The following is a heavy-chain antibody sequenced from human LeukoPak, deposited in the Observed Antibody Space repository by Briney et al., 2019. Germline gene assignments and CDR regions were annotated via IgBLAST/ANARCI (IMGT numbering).Heavy chain of an antibody. Sequence: GGSLRFSCAASGFTVSSNYMSWVRQAPGKGLEWVSVIYSGGSTYYADSVKGRFTISRDNSKNTLYLQMNSLRAEDTAVYYCAKISGSYYYGMDVWGQGTTVTVSS. J-gene: IGHJ6*02. V-gene: IGHV3-66*01. D-gene: IGHD1-26*01. CDR3: AKISGSYYYGMDV. CDR1: GFTVSSNY. CDR2: IYSGGST.